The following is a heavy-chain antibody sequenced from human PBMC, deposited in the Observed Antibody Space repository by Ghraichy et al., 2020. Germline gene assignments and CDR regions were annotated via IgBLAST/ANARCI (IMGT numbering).Heavy chain of an antibody. V-gene: IGHV3-23*01. CDR3: ARSTSRSLDD. J-gene: IGHJ4*02. CDR1: GFSFKTYA. Sequence: GESLNISCAASGFSFKTYAMSWVRQPPGKGLEWVSRISNSGGTAWYTDSVKGRFTISRDNSNDTVFLEMSSLRVEDTAVYYCARSTSRSLDDWGQGTLVTVSS. D-gene: IGHD2-2*01. CDR2: ISNSGGTA.